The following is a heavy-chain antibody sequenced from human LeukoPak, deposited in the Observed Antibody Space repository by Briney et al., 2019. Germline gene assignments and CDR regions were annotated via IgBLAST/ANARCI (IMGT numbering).Heavy chain of an antibody. CDR2: ISNSGST. CDR3: ARHCPRGGYDILAGDYSWFDP. Sequence: SETLSLTCTVSGGSISSYYWSWIRQPPGKRLEWIGYISNSGSTNYNPSLKSRVTISVDTSKNQFSLKLSSVTAADTAVYYCARHCPRGGYDILAGDYSWFDPGGQGTLVTVSS. CDR1: GGSISSYY. V-gene: IGHV4-59*08. J-gene: IGHJ5*02. D-gene: IGHD3-9*01.